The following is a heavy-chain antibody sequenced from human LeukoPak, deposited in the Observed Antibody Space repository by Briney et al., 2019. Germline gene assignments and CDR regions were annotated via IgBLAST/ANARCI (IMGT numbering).Heavy chain of an antibody. CDR2: ISPYNGDT. CDR3: ARDGAVAAVFDY. Sequence: GAAVKVSCXASGYTFTTYGVTWVRQAPGQGLEWMGWISPYNGDTNYAQNLQGRVTFTTDTSTSTAYLELKSLRSDDTAVYYCARDGAVAAVFDYGGQGTLVTVS. D-gene: IGHD6-19*01. CDR1: GYTFTTYG. V-gene: IGHV1-18*01. J-gene: IGHJ4*02.